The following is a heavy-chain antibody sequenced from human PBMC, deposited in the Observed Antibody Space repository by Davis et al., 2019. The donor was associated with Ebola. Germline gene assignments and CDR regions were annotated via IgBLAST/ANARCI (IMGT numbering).Heavy chain of an antibody. J-gene: IGHJ3*02. CDR3: AKCRVVVAANDAFDI. Sequence: GESLKISCAASGFTFSSYGMHWVRQAPGKGLEWVAVISYDGSNKYYADSVKGRFTISRDNSKNTLYLQMNSLRAEDTAVYYCAKCRVVVAANDAFDIWGQGTMVTVSS. V-gene: IGHV3-30*18. CDR2: ISYDGSNK. D-gene: IGHD2-15*01. CDR1: GFTFSSYG.